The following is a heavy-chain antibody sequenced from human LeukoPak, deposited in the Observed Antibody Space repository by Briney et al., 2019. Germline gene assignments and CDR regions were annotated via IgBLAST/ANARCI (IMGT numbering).Heavy chain of an antibody. Sequence: PGGSLRLSCAASGFTFSSYWMSWVRQAPGKGLEWVANIKQDRSEKYYVDSVKGRFTISRDNAKNSLYLQMNSLRAEDTAVYYCARSVVPAATTLRYYYYYGMDVWGQGTTVTVSS. CDR3: ARSVVPAATTLRYYYYYGMDV. J-gene: IGHJ6*02. D-gene: IGHD2-2*01. CDR2: IKQDRSEK. V-gene: IGHV3-7*03. CDR1: GFTFSSYW.